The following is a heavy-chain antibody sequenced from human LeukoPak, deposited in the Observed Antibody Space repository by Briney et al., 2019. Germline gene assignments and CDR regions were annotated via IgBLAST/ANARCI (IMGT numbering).Heavy chain of an antibody. CDR2: INHSGST. CDR3: ARGQLYYDILTGYSL. V-gene: IGHV4-34*01. Sequence: SETLSLTCAVYGGSFSGYYWSWIRQPPGKGLEWIGEINHSGSTNYNPSLKSRVTISVDTSKNQFSLKLSSVPAADTAVYYCARGQLYYDILTGYSLWGQGTLVTVSS. J-gene: IGHJ4*02. CDR1: GGSFSGYY. D-gene: IGHD3-9*01.